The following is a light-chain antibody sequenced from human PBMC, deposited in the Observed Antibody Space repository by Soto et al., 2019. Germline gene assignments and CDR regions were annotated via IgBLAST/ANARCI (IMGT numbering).Light chain of an antibody. CDR1: SSDVGTYDL. CDR3: SSYTSATTWV. CDR2: EVS. J-gene: IGLJ3*02. V-gene: IGLV2-14*02. Sequence: QSALTQPASVSGSPGQSITISCTGTSSDVGTYDLVSWYQHHPGAAPKLIISEVSNRPSGVSTRFSGSKSGNTASLTISGLQTEDEADYYCSSYTSATTWVFGGGTKLTVL.